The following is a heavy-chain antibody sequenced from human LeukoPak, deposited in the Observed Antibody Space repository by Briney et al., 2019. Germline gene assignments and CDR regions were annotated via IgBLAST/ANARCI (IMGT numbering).Heavy chain of an antibody. CDR2: IYPGDSDT. D-gene: IGHD6-13*01. J-gene: IGHJ4*02. CDR3: ARQGYSRGYYFDY. V-gene: IGHV5-51*01. Sequence: GESLKISCKGSGYSFTSYWIGWVRQMPGKGLEWMGIIYPGDSDTRYSPSFQGQVTISADKSVSTAYLQWSSLKASDTAMYYCARQGYSRGYYFDYWGQGTLVTVSS. CDR1: GYSFTSYW.